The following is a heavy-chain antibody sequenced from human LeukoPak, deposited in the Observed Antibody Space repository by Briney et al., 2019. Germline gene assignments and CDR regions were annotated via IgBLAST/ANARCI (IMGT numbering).Heavy chain of an antibody. D-gene: IGHD6-13*01. CDR3: ARHGAGISSSWYDY. CDR2: IYYSGST. Sequence: TSETLSLTCTVSGGSISSYYWSWIRQPPGKGLEWIGYIYYSGSTNYNPSLKSRVTISVDTSKNQFSLKLSSVTAADTAVYYCARHGAGISSSWYDYWGQGTLVTVSS. V-gene: IGHV4-59*08. CDR1: GGSISSYY. J-gene: IGHJ4*02.